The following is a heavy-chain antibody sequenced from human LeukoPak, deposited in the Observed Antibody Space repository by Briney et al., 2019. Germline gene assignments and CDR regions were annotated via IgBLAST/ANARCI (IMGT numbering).Heavy chain of an antibody. CDR3: ARGLPRYCSSTSCYDNPDQDYYYMDV. CDR2: MNPNSGNT. Sequence: ASVKVSCKASGYTFTSYDINWVRQATGQGLEWMGWMNPNSGNTGYAQKFQGRVTITRNTSMSTAYTELSSLRSEDTAVYYCARGLPRYCSSTSCYDNPDQDYYYMDVWGKGTTVTVSS. CDR1: GYTFTSYD. D-gene: IGHD2-2*01. J-gene: IGHJ6*03. V-gene: IGHV1-8*03.